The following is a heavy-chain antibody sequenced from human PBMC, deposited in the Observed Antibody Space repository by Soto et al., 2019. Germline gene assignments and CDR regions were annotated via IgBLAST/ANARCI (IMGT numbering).Heavy chain of an antibody. CDR3: AKSDLYYYYGMDV. V-gene: IGHV3-30*18. CDR1: GFTFSSYA. Sequence: RLSCAASGFTFSSYAMHWVRQAPGKGLEWVAVISYDGSNKFHADSVKGRFTISRDNSKNTLYLQMNSLRAEDTAVYYCAKSDLYYYYGMDVWGQGTTVTVSS. J-gene: IGHJ6*02. CDR2: ISYDGSNK.